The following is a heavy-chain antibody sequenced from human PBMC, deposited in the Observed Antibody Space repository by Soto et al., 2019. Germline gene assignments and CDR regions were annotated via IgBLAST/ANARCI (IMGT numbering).Heavy chain of an antibody. CDR2: IYYSGST. V-gene: IGHV4-31*03. J-gene: IGHJ3*02. Sequence: SETLSLTCTVSGGSISSGGYYWSWIRQHPGKGLEWIGYIYYSGSTYYNPSLKSRVTISVDTSKNQFSLKLSSVTAADTAVYYCAGYYDSSGYLYDAFDIWGQGTMVTVSS. D-gene: IGHD3-22*01. CDR1: GGSISSGGYY. CDR3: AGYYDSSGYLYDAFDI.